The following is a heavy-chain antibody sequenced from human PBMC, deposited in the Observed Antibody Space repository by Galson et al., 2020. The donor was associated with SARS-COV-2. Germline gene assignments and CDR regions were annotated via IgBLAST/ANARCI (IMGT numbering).Heavy chain of an antibody. J-gene: IGHJ4*02. CDR3: ATDFAVWGSYRHFDY. V-gene: IGHV1-24*01. CDR2: FDPEDGET. D-gene: IGHD3-16*02. CDR1: GYTLTELS. Sequence: GESLKISCKVSGYTLTELSMHWVRQAPGKGLEWMGGFDPEDGETIYAQKFQGRVTMTEDTSTDTAYMELSSLRSEDTAVYYCATDFAVWGSYRHFDYWGQGTLVTVSS.